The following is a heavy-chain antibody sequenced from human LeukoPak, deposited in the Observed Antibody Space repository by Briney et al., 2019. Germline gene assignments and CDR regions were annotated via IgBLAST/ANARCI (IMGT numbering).Heavy chain of an antibody. CDR3: ARANHPTYYDSSGYYQDY. D-gene: IGHD3-22*01. V-gene: IGHV3-74*01. Sequence: PGGSLRLSCAASGFTFSTYSMNWVRQAPGKGLVWVSRISSDGSGTSYADSVKGRFTISRDNAKNTLYLQMNSLRAEDTGVYYCARANHPTYYDSSGYYQDYWGQGTLVTVSS. CDR1: GFTFSTYS. J-gene: IGHJ4*02. CDR2: ISSDGSGT.